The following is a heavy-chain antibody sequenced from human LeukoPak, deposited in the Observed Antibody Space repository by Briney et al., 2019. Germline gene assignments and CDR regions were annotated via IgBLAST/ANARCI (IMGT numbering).Heavy chain of an antibody. Sequence: SETLSLTCTVSGGSISSYYWSWIRQPPGKGLEWIGEINHSGSTNYNPSLKSRVTISVDTSKNQFSLKLSSVTAADTAVYYRARGRGGYHLFDYWGQGTLVTVSS. D-gene: IGHD3-10*01. J-gene: IGHJ4*02. V-gene: IGHV4-34*01. CDR1: GGSISSYY. CDR2: INHSGST. CDR3: ARGRGGYHLFDY.